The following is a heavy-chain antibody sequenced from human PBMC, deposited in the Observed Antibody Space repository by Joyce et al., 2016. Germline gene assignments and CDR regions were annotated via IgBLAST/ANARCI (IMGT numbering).Heavy chain of an antibody. CDR2: IDPSDSSA. V-gene: IGHV5-10-1*01. CDR1: GYNFDMYW. D-gene: IGHD2-15*01. CDR3: AVGLEGVVVSDTA. Sequence: EVQLVQSGAEVKKPGESLRVSCKGSGYNFDMYWISWVRQMPGKGLEWMGRIDPSDSSANYDPSFQDHVTMSVDRSNNIAYIQWTSLKASDTAIYYWAVGLEGVVVSDTAWGQGTLVTVSA. J-gene: IGHJ5*02.